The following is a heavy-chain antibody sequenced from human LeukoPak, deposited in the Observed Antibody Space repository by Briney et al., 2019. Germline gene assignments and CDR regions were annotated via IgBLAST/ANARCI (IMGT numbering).Heavy chain of an antibody. CDR2: ISSSGSTI. V-gene: IGHV3-48*03. Sequence: PGGSLRLSCAASGFTFSSYEMNWVRRAPGKGLEWVSYISSSGSTIYYADSVKGRFTISRDNAKNSLYLQMNSLRAEDTAVYYCARDKVVRGVPDYWGQGTLVTVSS. J-gene: IGHJ4*02. CDR1: GFTFSSYE. D-gene: IGHD3-10*01. CDR3: ARDKVVRGVPDY.